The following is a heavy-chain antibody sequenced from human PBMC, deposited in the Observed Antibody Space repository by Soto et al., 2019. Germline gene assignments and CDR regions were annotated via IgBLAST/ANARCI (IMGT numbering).Heavy chain of an antibody. D-gene: IGHD2-2*01. CDR1: GGSISSGGYY. CDR2: IYYSGST. V-gene: IGHV4-31*03. Sequence: QVQLQESGPGLVKPSQTLSLTCTASGGSISSGGYYWSWIRQHPGKGLEWIGYIYYSGSTYYNPSLKSRVTISVDTSKNQFSLKLSSVTAADTAVYYCARDFCSGWGTSCYFDPWGQGTLVTVSS. CDR3: ARDFCSGWGTSCYFDP. J-gene: IGHJ5*02.